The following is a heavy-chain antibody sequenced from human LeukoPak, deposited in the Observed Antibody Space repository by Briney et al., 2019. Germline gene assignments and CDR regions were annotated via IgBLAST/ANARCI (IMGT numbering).Heavy chain of an antibody. Sequence: GGSLRLSCAASGFSFSSYAMHWVRQAPGKGLEYVSAITSNGDTTYHARSVKGRFTISRDNSKNTLYLQMGSLRAEDMAVYYCARSGSVALYLDSWGQGTLVTVSS. CDR3: ARSGSVALYLDS. CDR1: GFSFSSYA. CDR2: ITSNGDTT. J-gene: IGHJ4*02. D-gene: IGHD6-19*01. V-gene: IGHV3-64*01.